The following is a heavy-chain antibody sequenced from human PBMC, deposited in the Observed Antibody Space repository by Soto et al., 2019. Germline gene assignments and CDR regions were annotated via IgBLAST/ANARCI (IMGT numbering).Heavy chain of an antibody. V-gene: IGHV1-8*01. D-gene: IGHD2-15*01. CDR3: ARAVVVVDAHYGMDV. J-gene: IGHJ6*01. Sequence: GDSGKVCFKASGYPFTSYDINLVRQATGQGLEWMGWMNPNSGNTGYAQKFQGRVTMTRNTSISTAYMELSSLRSEDTAVYYCARAVVVVDAHYGMDVWGQGTTVTVSS. CDR2: MNPNSGNT. CDR1: GYPFTSYD.